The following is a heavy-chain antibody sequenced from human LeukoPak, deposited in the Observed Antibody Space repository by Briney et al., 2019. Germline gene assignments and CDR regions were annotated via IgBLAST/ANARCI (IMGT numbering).Heavy chain of an antibody. CDR3: TVFGDSNH. Sequence: GGSLRLSCVASGFTFGKYWMSWVRQAPGKGLEWVANIKLDGSEKNYVDSVKGRFTISRDTSKNTLYLQISSLRVEDTAVYYCTVFGDSNHWGQGTLVTVSS. CDR2: IKLDGSEK. D-gene: IGHD4-17*01. V-gene: IGHV3-7*03. J-gene: IGHJ5*02. CDR1: GFTFGKYW.